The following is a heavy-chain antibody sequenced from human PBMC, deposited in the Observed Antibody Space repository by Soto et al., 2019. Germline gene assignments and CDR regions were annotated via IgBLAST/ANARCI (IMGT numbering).Heavy chain of an antibody. Sequence: LRLSCAASGFTVSSNYMSWVRQAPGKGLEWVSVIYSGGSTYYADSVKGRFTISRDNSKNTLYLQMNSLRAEDTAVYYCARDRGQQSYYYYYGMDVWGQGTTVTVSS. CDR3: ARDRGQQSYYYYYGMDV. CDR2: IYSGGST. J-gene: IGHJ6*02. V-gene: IGHV3-53*01. D-gene: IGHD6-13*01. CDR1: GFTVSSNY.